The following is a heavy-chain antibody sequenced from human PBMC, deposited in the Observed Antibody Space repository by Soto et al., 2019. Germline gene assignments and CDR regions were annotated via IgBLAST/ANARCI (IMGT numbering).Heavy chain of an antibody. D-gene: IGHD3-10*01. CDR1: GFTVSSNY. CDR2: IYSGGST. V-gene: IGHV3-53*01. CDR3: ARDTTPPYYSGSGSFYGMDV. J-gene: IGHJ6*02. Sequence: EVQLVESGGGLIQPGGSLRLSCAASGFTVSSNYMSWVRQAPGKGLEWVSVIYSGGSTYYADSVKGRFTISRDNSKNTMYLQMNSLRAEDTAVYYCARDTTPPYYSGSGSFYGMDVWGQGTTVSVSS.